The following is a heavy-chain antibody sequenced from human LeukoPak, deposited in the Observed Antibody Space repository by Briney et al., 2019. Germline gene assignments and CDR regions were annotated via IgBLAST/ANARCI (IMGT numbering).Heavy chain of an antibody. J-gene: IGHJ4*02. CDR2: INPNSGGT. D-gene: IGHD3-22*01. V-gene: IGHV1-2*02. Sequence: ASVKVSCKASGYTFTGYYMHWVRQAPGQGLEGMGWINPNSGGTNYAQKFQGRVTMTRHTSISTAYMELGRLRSDDTAVYYWAREIGDYDCSGYDYWGQGTLVTVSS. CDR1: GYTFTGYY. CDR3: AREIGDYDCSGYDY.